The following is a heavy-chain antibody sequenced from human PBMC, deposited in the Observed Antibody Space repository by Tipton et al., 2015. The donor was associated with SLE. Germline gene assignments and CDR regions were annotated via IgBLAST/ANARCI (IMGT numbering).Heavy chain of an antibody. J-gene: IGHJ2*01. CDR2: IRYDGSNK. Sequence: GSLRLSCAASGFTFSSYGMHWVRQAPGKGLEWVAFIRYDGSNKYYADSVKGRFTISRDNSKNTLYLQMNSLRAEDTAVYYCAKGSYYYDSSGYPWCFDLWGRGTLVTVSS. CDR3: AKGSYYYDSSGYPWCFDL. CDR1: GFTFSSYG. V-gene: IGHV3-30*02. D-gene: IGHD3-22*01.